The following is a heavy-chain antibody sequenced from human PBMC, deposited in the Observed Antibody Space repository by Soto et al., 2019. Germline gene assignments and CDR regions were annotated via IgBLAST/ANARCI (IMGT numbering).Heavy chain of an antibody. CDR3: ARAAYSGAYYYFDH. CDR2: IWFDGSNK. V-gene: IGHV3-33*01. Sequence: PGGSLRLSFASSGFTFSSHAMHWFRQGPGKGLEWVANIWFDGSNKNYADSVKGRFTISRDNSKNTLFLQVNSLRAEDTAIYYCARAAYSGAYYYFDHWGQGTPFSVSS. J-gene: IGHJ4*02. CDR1: GFTFSSHA. D-gene: IGHD4-17*01.